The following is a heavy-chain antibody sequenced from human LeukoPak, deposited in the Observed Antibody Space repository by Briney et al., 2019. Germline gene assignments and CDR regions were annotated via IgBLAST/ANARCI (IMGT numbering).Heavy chain of an antibody. D-gene: IGHD5-18*01. CDR1: GYTFTGYY. CDR3: ARDGNTAVVYYYYYYMDV. Sequence: ASVKVSCKASGYTFTGYYMHWVRQAPGQGLEWMGWINPNSGGTNYAQKFQGRVTMTRDTSISTAYMELSRLRSDDTAVYYCARDGNTAVVYYYYYYMDVWGKGTTVTVSS. V-gene: IGHV1-2*02. J-gene: IGHJ6*03. CDR2: INPNSGGT.